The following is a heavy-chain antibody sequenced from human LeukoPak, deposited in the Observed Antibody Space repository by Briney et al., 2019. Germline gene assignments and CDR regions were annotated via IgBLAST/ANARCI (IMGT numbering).Heavy chain of an antibody. V-gene: IGHV3-74*01. CDR1: GFTFTTYW. Sequence: GGSLRLSCAASGFTFTTYWMHWVRQAPGKGLVWVSHINSDGSITSYADSVKGRFTISRDNAKNTLYLQMNSLREEDTAVYYCVRDFRSADYWGQGTLVTVSS. J-gene: IGHJ4*02. CDR2: INSDGSIT. CDR3: VRDFRSADY.